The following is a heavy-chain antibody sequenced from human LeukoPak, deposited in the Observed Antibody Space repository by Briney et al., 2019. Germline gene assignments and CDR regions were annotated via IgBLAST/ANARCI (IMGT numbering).Heavy chain of an antibody. CDR1: GYTFTGYY. V-gene: IGHV1-2*02. CDR3: ARDLLTWDRFDY. J-gene: IGHJ4*02. CDR2: INPKSGDT. Sequence: ASVKVSCKASGYTFTGYYIHWVRQAPGQGLEWMGWINPKSGDTNYAQKFQGRVTMTRDTSISTAYMELSSLKSDDTAGYYCARDLLTWDRFDYWGQGTLVTVSS. D-gene: IGHD1-26*01.